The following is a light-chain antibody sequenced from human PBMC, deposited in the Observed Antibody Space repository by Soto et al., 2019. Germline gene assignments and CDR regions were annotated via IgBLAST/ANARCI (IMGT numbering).Light chain of an antibody. CDR3: HQYNNWPRT. V-gene: IGKV3D-15*01. CDR2: GVY. J-gene: IGKJ1*01. Sequence: EVVMTQSPATLSVSPGERATLSCRASQGINRNLAWYHHKPGQAPRLLIYGVYTRATGIAGRFSGGGSGTEFTLTINGLQSEDFGVYYCHQYNNWPRTFGQGTKVEIK. CDR1: QGINRN.